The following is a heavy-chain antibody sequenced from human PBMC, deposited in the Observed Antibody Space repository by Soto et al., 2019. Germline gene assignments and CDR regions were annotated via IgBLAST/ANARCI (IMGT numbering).Heavy chain of an antibody. D-gene: IGHD1-26*01. CDR3: ARGSVGPTTDFDY. CDR2: INPNGGSR. CDR1: GYTFTSYD. J-gene: IGHJ4*02. Sequence: GASVKVSCKACGYTFTSYDINWVRRAPGQGLEWMGWINPNGGSRNYAQKLQGWVTMTRDTSISTAYMELSRLKSDDTAVYYCARGSVGPTTDFDYWGQGTLVTVSS. V-gene: IGHV1-2*04.